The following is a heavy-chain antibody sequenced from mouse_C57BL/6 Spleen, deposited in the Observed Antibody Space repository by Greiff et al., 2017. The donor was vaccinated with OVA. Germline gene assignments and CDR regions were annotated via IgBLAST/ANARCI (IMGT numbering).Heavy chain of an antibody. CDR2: IYPRSGNT. J-gene: IGHJ1*03. CDR3: ARSDYYCSSTRYFDV. V-gene: IGHV1-81*01. Sequence: QVQLQQSGAELARPGASVKLSCKASGYTFTSYGISWVKQRTGQGLEWIGEIYPRSGNTYYNEKFKGKATLTADKSSSTAYMELRSLTSEDAAVYFCARSDYYCSSTRYFDVWGTGTTVTVSS. CDR1: GYTFTSYG. D-gene: IGHD1-1*01.